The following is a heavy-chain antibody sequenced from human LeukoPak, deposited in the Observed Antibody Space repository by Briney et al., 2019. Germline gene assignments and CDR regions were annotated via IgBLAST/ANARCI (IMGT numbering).Heavy chain of an antibody. D-gene: IGHD3-3*01. Sequence: GESLKISCKGSGYSFTKSWIGWVRQTPEKGLEWMAIIFPGDSDRRYSPSFQDQVTISVDKSINTAYLQWSSLKASDTAMYYCVRGARPGALWSGHHLDCYFDYWGQGSRVTVSS. CDR3: VRGARPGALWSGHHLDCYFDY. CDR1: GYSFTKSW. V-gene: IGHV5-51*01. J-gene: IGHJ4*02. CDR2: IFPGDSDR.